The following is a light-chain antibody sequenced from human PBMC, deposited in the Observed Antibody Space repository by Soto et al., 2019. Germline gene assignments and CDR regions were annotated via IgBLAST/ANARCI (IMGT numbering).Light chain of an antibody. CDR1: SSDVGGYNY. V-gene: IGLV2-14*01. CDR3: SSYTSSSLGV. J-gene: IGLJ1*01. CDR2: DVS. Sequence: QSALTQPASVSGSPGQSITISCTGTSSDVGGYNYVSWYQQHPGKAPKLMIYDVSNRPSGVSNRFSGSKSGNTASLTISGLQAEDEADYYCSSYTSSSLGVFGTRTKLTVL.